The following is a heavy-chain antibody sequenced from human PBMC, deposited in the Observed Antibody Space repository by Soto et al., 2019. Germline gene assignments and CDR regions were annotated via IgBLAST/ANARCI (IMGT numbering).Heavy chain of an antibody. V-gene: IGHV1-3*01. D-gene: IGHD3-22*01. CDR2: INAGNGNT. CDR1: GYTFTSYA. CDR3: ARDPYYYDRSGYYYTPPYYFDY. Sequence: ASVKVSCKASGYTFTSYAMHWVRQAPGQRLEWMGWINAGNGNTKYSQKFQGRVTITRDTSASTAYMELSSLRSEDTAVYYCARDPYYYDRSGYYYTPPYYFDYWGQGTLVTVSS. J-gene: IGHJ4*02.